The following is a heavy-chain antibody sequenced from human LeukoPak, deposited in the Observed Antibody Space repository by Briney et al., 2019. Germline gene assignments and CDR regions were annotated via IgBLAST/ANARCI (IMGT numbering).Heavy chain of an antibody. D-gene: IGHD4-23*01. V-gene: IGHV4-39*01. CDR1: GGSISSSSYY. Sequence: SETLSLTCTVSGGSISSSSYYWGWIRQPPGKGLEWIGSIYYSGSTYYNPSLKSRVTISVDTSKNQFSLKLSSVTAADTAVYYCARHYGGNSDRYFDYWGQGTLVTVSS. CDR2: IYYSGST. J-gene: IGHJ4*02. CDR3: ARHYGGNSDRYFDY.